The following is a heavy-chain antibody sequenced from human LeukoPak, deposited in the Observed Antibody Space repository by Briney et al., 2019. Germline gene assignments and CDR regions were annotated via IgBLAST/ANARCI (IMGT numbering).Heavy chain of an antibody. V-gene: IGHV1-69*13. J-gene: IGHJ4*02. CDR1: GGTFSSYA. Sequence: GASVKVSCKASGGTFSSYAISWVRQAPGQGLEWMGGIIPIFGTANYAQKFQGRVTITADESTSTAYMELSSLRSEDTAVYYCARDWDSGSYSMYYWGQGTLVTVSS. CDR3: ARDWDSGSYSMYY. CDR2: IIPIFGTA. D-gene: IGHD1-26*01.